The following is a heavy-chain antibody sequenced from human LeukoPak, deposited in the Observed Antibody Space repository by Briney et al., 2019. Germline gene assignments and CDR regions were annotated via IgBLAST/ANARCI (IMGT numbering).Heavy chain of an antibody. CDR3: ARSGNTGRNWYFDL. V-gene: IGHV3-48*04. CDR1: GFTFSSYG. D-gene: IGHD3-10*01. J-gene: IGHJ2*01. CDR2: ISSSSSTI. Sequence: GGSLRLSCAASGFTFSSYGMTWVRQAPGKGLEWVSYISSSSSTIYYADSVKGRFTISRDNAKNSLYLQMNSLRAEDTAVYYCARSGNTGRNWYFDLWGRGTLVTVSS.